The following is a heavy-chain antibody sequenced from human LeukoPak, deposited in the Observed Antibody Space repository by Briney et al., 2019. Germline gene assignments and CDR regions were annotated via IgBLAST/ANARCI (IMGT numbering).Heavy chain of an antibody. J-gene: IGHJ4*02. D-gene: IGHD2-2*01. CDR1: GFTFSSYS. CDR3: ARGMVGYCSSTSCYPFDY. V-gene: IGHV3-21*01. Sequence: GSLRLSCAASGFTFSSYSMNWVRQAPGKGLEWVSSISNSSSYIYYADSVKGRFTISRDNAKNSLYLQMNSLRAEDTAVYYCARGMVGYCSSTSCYPFDYWGQGTLVTVSS. CDR2: ISNSSSYI.